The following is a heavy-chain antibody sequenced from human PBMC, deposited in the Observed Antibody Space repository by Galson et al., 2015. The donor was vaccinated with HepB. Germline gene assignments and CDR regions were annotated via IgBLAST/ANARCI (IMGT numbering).Heavy chain of an antibody. V-gene: IGHV3-73*01. CDR1: GFTFGGAA. CDR2: IRSKGNSYTT. Sequence: SLRLSCAASGFTFGGAAMHWVRQASGKGLEWVGRIRSKGNSYTTAYAASVKGRFTVSRDDSKNTAYLQMNSLKTDDSAVYYCTTTYRDGYNHDRYFDLWGRGTLVTVSS. CDR3: TTTYRDGYNHDRYFDL. J-gene: IGHJ2*01. D-gene: IGHD5-24*01.